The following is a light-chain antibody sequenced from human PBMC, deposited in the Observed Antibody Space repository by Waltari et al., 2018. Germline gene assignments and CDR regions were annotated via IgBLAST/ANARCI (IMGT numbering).Light chain of an antibody. CDR1: SSGIGTYNY. CDR3: SSYSDSSTLVV. CDR2: DVS. Sequence: QSALTQPASVSVSPGLSITMSCTGTSSGIGTYNYVSWYQQHPGKAPKLMIYDVSNRPSGVSNRFSGSKSGITASLTISGLRAEDEADYYCSSYSDSSTLVVFGGGTKLTVL. J-gene: IGLJ3*02. V-gene: IGLV2-14*03.